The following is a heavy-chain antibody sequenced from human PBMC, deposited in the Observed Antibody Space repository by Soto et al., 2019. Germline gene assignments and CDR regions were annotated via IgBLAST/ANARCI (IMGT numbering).Heavy chain of an antibody. V-gene: IGHV3-15*01. D-gene: IGHD2-15*01. CDR2: IKSKTDGGTT. Sequence: GGSLRLSCAASGFTFSNAWMSWVRQSPGKGLEWVGRIKSKTDGGTTDYAAPVKGRFTISRDDSKNTLYLQMNSLKTEDTAVYYCTTDEGPPVVVVAATNPWFDPWGQGTLVTVSS. CDR3: TTDEGPPVVVVAATNPWFDP. J-gene: IGHJ5*02. CDR1: GFTFSNAW.